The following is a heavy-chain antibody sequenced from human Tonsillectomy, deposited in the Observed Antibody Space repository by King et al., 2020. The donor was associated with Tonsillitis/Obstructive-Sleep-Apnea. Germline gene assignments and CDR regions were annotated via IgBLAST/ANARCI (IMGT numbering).Heavy chain of an antibody. Sequence: QLQESGPGLVKPSETLSLTCTVSGGSISSYYWRWIRQPPGKGLEWIGYIYYSGSTNYNPSLKSRVTISVDTSKNQFSLKLSSVTAADTAAYYCARLGCSSTSCFGDYYYYYMDVWGKGTTVTVSS. D-gene: IGHD2-2*01. V-gene: IGHV4-59*01. CDR2: IYYSGST. CDR1: GGSISSYY. CDR3: ARLGCSSTSCFGDYYYYYMDV. J-gene: IGHJ6*03.